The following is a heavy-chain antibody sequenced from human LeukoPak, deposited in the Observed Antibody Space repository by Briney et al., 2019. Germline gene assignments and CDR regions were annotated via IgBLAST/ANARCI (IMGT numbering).Heavy chain of an antibody. Sequence: PSETLSLTCTVSRDSMKSYYWSWLRQPPGKGLEWIGYIYYTGSTDYNPSLKSRVTISVDTSRNQFSLKLTSVTAADTAVYYCARDQQGGGDALNIWGQGTLVTVSS. V-gene: IGHV4-59*01. D-gene: IGHD1/OR15-1a*01. CDR2: IYYTGST. CDR1: RDSMKSYY. CDR3: ARDQQGGGDALNI. J-gene: IGHJ3*02.